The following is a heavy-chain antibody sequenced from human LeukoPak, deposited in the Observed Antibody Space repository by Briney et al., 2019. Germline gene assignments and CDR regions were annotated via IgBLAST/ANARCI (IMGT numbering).Heavy chain of an antibody. J-gene: IGHJ5*02. CDR1: GYTFTSYY. V-gene: IGHV1-46*01. CDR3: ARTTYYDFWSGYSQGYWFDP. D-gene: IGHD3-3*01. Sequence: ASVKVSCKASGYTFTSYYMHWVRQAPGQGLEWMGIINPSGGSTSYAQKFQGRVTMTRDTSTSTVYMELSSLRSEDTAVYYCARTTYYDFWSGYSQGYWFDPWGQGTLVTVSS. CDR2: INPSGGST.